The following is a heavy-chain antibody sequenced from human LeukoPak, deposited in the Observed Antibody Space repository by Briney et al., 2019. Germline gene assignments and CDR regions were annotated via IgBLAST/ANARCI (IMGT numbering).Heavy chain of an antibody. J-gene: IGHJ6*02. CDR3: AKDFKSSGWYLDYYYYYGMDV. V-gene: IGHV3-23*01. D-gene: IGHD6-19*01. CDR2: ISGSGGST. Sequence: GGSLRLSCAASGFTFTSYSMNWVRQAPGKGLEWVSTISGSGGSTYYADSVKGRFTISRDNSKNTLYLQMNSLRAEDTAVYYCAKDFKSSGWYLDYYYYYGMDVWGQGTTVTVSS. CDR1: GFTFTSYS.